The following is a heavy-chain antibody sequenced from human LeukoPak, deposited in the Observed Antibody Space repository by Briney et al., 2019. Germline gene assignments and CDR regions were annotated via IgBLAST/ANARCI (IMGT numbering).Heavy chain of an antibody. CDR3: ATLTPPYNWNDLEFDY. CDR1: GFTFSSYG. Sequence: TGGSLRLSCAASGFTFSSYGMHWVRQAPGKGLEWVAFIRYDGNNKYYADSVKGRFTISRDNSKNTVYLQMNSLRTEDTALYYCATLTPPYNWNDLEFDYWGQGTLVTVSS. J-gene: IGHJ4*02. CDR2: IRYDGNNK. D-gene: IGHD1-1*01. V-gene: IGHV3-30*02.